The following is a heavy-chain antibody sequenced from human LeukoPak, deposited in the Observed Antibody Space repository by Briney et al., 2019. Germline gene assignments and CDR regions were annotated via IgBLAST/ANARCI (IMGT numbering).Heavy chain of an antibody. J-gene: IGHJ4*02. CDR3: AKGEGDY. V-gene: IGHV4-59*13. Sequence: PSETLSLTCTVSGGSISGYYWSWVRHPPGKGLEWIGYIYDSGNTKYNPSLKSRVTISIDTSKNQFSLKLSSVTAADTAVYYCAKGEGDYWGQGTLVTVSS. D-gene: IGHD2-21*01. CDR1: GGSISGYY. CDR2: IYDSGNT.